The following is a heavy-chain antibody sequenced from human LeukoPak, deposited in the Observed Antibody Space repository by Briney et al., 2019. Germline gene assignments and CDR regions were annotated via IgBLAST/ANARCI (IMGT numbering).Heavy chain of an antibody. D-gene: IGHD2-21*02. V-gene: IGHV4-59*01. CDR1: GGSISSYY. Sequence: SETLSLTCTVSGGSISSYYWSWIRQPPGKGLEWIGYIYYSGSTNYNPSLKSRVTISVDTSKNQFSLKLSSVTAADTAVYYCARLRCGGDCYPPLHYFDYWGQGTLVTVSS. CDR3: ARLRCGGDCYPPLHYFDY. J-gene: IGHJ4*02. CDR2: IYYSGST.